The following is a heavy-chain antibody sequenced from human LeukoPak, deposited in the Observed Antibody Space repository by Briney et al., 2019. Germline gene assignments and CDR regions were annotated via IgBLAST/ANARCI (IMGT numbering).Heavy chain of an antibody. CDR1: GGSISTSGSL. CDR3: ARRTSTGRFDP. J-gene: IGHJ5*02. CDR2: IYYSGST. D-gene: IGHD1-1*01. V-gene: IGHV4-39*01. Sequence: PSETLSLTCTVSGGSISTSGSLWGWIRQPPGKGLEWIGTIYYSGSTYYSPSLKSRVSISVDTSKNQFSLRLTSVTAADTAVYYCARRTSTGRFDPWGQGTLSPSPQ.